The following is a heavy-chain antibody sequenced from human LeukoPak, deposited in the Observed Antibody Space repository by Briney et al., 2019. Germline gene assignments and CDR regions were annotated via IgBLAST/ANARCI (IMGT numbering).Heavy chain of an antibody. CDR3: ARDDYDAFDI. J-gene: IGHJ3*02. V-gene: IGHV3-30*02. CDR1: GFTFSSYG. Sequence: GGSLRLSCAASGFTFSSYGMHWVRQAPGKGLEWVAFIRYDGSNKYYADSVKGRFTISRDNSKNTLYLQMNSLRAEDTAVYYCARDDYDAFDIWGQGTMVTVSS. CDR2: IRYDGSNK. D-gene: IGHD4-11*01.